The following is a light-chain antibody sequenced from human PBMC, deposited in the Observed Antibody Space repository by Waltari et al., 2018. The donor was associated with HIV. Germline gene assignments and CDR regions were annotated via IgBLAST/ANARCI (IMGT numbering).Light chain of an antibody. J-gene: IGKJ1*01. V-gene: IGKV1-5*03. CDR1: QSISSW. Sequence: DIQMTQSPSTLSASVGDRVTITCRASQSISSWLAWYQQKPGKAPKLLIYKASNLETGVPSRFSCSGSGTEFTLTISSLQPDDFATYYCQQYNSYSWTFGQGTKVEIK. CDR3: QQYNSYSWT. CDR2: KAS.